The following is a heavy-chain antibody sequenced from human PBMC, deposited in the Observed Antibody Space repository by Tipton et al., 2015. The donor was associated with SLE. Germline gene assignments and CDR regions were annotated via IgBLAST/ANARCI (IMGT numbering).Heavy chain of an antibody. J-gene: IGHJ1*01. D-gene: IGHD4-17*01. CDR1: GGSFSGYY. CDR3: ARDQDGDYLYFQH. V-gene: IGHV4-34*01. CDR2: INHSGST. Sequence: TLSLTCAVYGGSFSGYYWSWIRQPPGKGLEWIGEINHSGSTYYNPSLKSRVTISVDTSKNQFSLRLSSVTAADTAVYYCARDQDGDYLYFQHWGQGTLVTVSS.